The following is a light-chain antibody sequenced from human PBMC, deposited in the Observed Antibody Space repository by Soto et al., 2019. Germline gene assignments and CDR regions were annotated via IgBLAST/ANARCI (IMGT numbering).Light chain of an antibody. J-gene: IGLJ2*01. V-gene: IGLV2-14*03. CDR1: SSDVGGYNY. CDR2: DVT. CDR3: SSFASSIPLV. Sequence: QSALTQPASVSGSPGQSITISCTGTSSDVGGYNYVSWYQQDPGKAPKLLICDVTNRPSGVSNRFSGSKSGNTASLTISGLQTEDEADYYCSSFASSIPLVFGGGTKLTVL.